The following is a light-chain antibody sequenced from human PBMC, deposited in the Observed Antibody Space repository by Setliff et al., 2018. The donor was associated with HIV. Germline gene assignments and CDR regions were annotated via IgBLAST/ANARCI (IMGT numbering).Light chain of an antibody. CDR3: QVWDSSSDHRV. J-gene: IGLJ3*02. CDR2: YDS. V-gene: IGLV3-21*04. Sequence: YELTQPPSVSVAPGKTARITCGGNNMGSKSVHWYQQKPGQAPVLVIYYDSDRPSGIPERFSGSNSGNTATLTISRVEAGDEADYYCQVWDSSSDHRVFGGGTKVTVL. CDR1: NMGSKS.